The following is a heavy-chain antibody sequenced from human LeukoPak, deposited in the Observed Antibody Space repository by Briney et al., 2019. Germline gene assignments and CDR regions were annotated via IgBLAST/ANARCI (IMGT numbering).Heavy chain of an antibody. V-gene: IGHV4-34*01. Sequence: SETLSLTCAVYGGSFSGYYWSWIRQPPGKGLEWIGEINHSGSTNYNPSLKSRVTMSIDTSKNQFSLQLNSVTAVATAVYYCARTAPDTTTYSHYWGQGTLVPVSS. CDR3: ARTAPDTTTYSHY. CDR1: GGSFSGYY. D-gene: IGHD5-18*01. J-gene: IGHJ4*02. CDR2: INHSGST.